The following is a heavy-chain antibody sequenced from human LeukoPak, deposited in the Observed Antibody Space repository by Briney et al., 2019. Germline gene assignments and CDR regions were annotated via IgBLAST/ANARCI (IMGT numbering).Heavy chain of an antibody. CDR1: GFTFDDYA. CDR2: ISWNSGSI. J-gene: IGHJ4*02. V-gene: IGHV3-9*01. D-gene: IGHD6-19*01. CDR3: AKDRALGIAVAGYYFDY. Sequence: GGSLRLSCAASGFTFDDYAMHWVRQAPGKGRKWASGISWNSGSIGYADPVKGRFTISRDNAKNSLYLQMNSLRAEDTALYYCAKDRALGIAVAGYYFDYWGQGTLVTVSS.